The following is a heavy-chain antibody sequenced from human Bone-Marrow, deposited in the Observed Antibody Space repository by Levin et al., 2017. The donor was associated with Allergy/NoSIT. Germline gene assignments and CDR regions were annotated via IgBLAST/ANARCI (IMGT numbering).Heavy chain of an antibody. V-gene: IGHV3-66*01. J-gene: IGHJ4*02. CDR2: VYSATTGSST. CDR3: VRGPGGKGFDY. Sequence: AGGSLRLSCAVSGFSVSGFSMNWVRQAPGKGPEWVSVVYSATTGSSTYYADSVKGRATISRDNSKNTLSLQMNSLRVEDTAIYYCVRGPGGKGFDYWGQGTLVTVSS. D-gene: IGHD4-23*01. CDR1: GFSVSGFS.